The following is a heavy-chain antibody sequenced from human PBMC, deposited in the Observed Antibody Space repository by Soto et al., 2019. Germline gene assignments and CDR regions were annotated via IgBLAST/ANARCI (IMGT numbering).Heavy chain of an antibody. D-gene: IGHD2-8*01. Sequence: PGGSLRLSCAASGFTFSSYAMSWVRQAPGKGLEWVSAISGSGGSTYYADSVKGRSTISRDNSKNTLYLQMNSLRAEDTAVYYCARLNIVLMVXASHFDYWGQGTLVTVSS. J-gene: IGHJ4*02. CDR2: ISGSGGST. V-gene: IGHV3-23*01. CDR3: ARLNIVLMVXASHFDY. CDR1: GFTFSSYA.